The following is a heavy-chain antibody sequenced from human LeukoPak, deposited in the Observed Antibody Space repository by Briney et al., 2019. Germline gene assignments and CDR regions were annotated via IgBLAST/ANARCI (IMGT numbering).Heavy chain of an antibody. CDR2: IYTSGST. CDR3: ARRMGNTLGDYYFDY. Sequence: SETLSLTCTVSGGSISSYYWSWIQQPPGKGLEWIGYIYTSGSTNYNPSLKSRVTISVDTSKNQFSLKLSSVTAADTAVYYCARRMGNTLGDYYFDYWGQGTLVTVSS. J-gene: IGHJ4*02. D-gene: IGHD3-16*01. V-gene: IGHV4-4*09. CDR1: GGSISSYY.